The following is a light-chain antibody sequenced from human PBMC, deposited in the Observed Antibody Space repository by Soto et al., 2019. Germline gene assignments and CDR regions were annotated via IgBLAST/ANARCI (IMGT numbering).Light chain of an antibody. CDR1: ASNVGSTY. Sequence: QSVLTQPPSASGTPGQRVSISCSGSASNVGSTYVFWYQQVPGTAPTLLIYKNNQRPSGVSDRFSGSKSGTSASLAISGLRVDYEADYYCASWDNDLNGPIFGGGTKLTVL. V-gene: IGLV1-47*01. CDR2: KNN. CDR3: ASWDNDLNGPI. J-gene: IGLJ2*01.